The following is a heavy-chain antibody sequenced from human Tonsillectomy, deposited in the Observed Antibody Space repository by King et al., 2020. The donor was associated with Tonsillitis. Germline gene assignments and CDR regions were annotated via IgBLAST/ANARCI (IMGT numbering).Heavy chain of an antibody. CDR1: GFTFTDYY. J-gene: IGHJ3*02. Sequence: VQLVESGGGLVKPGGSLRLSCAASGFTFTDYYMSWIRQAPGKGPEWLSYISSSGFTTYYADSVKGRFPISRDNSKNSVSLQINSLRAEDTAVYYCAGPYTIFGEYHDAFDIWGQGTMVTVSS. CDR3: AGPYTIFGEYHDAFDI. D-gene: IGHD3-3*01. V-gene: IGHV3-11*01. CDR2: ISSSGFTT.